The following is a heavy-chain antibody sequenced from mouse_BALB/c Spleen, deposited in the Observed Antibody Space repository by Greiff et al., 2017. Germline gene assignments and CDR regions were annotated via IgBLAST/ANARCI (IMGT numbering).Heavy chain of an antibody. CDR1: GYTFTSYW. V-gene: IGHV1-5*01. D-gene: IGHD3-3*01. J-gene: IGHJ4*01. CDR2: IYPGNSDT. Sequence: EVQRVESGTVLARPGASVKMSCKASGYTFTSYWMHWVKQRPGQGLEWIGAIYPGNSDTSYNQKFKGKEKLTAVTSTSTAYMELSSLTNEDSAVYYGTRSARASYYYAMDDGGQGTSVTVAA. CDR3: TRSARASYYYAMDD.